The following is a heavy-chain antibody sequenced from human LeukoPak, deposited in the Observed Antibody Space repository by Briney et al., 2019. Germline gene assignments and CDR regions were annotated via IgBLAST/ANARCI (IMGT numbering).Heavy chain of an antibody. CDR1: GGSVSSGSYY. Sequence: SETLSLTCTVSGGSVSSGSYYWSWIRQPPGKGLEWIGYIYYSGSTNYNPSLKSRVTISVDTSKNQFSLKLSSVTAADTAVYYCARTDDYALAYWGQGTQVTVSS. CDR2: IYYSGST. J-gene: IGHJ4*02. V-gene: IGHV4-61*01. D-gene: IGHD4-17*01. CDR3: ARTDDYALAY.